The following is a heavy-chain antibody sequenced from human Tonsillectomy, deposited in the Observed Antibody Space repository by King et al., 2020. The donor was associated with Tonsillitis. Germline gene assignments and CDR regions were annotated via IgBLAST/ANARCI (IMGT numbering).Heavy chain of an antibody. CDR3: TYTIELVPAAIEYYYGMDV. CDR2: IKSKADGGTT. V-gene: IGHV3-15*01. J-gene: IGHJ6*02. CDR1: GFTFSNAW. D-gene: IGHD2-2*02. Sequence: DVQLVESGGGLVKPGGSLRLSCAASGFTFSNAWMTWGRQAPGKGLEWVGRIKSKADGGTTDYAATVKGRFTISRDDSKNTLYLQMNSLKAEDTAVYYCTYTIELVPAAIEYYYGMDVWGQGTTVTVSS.